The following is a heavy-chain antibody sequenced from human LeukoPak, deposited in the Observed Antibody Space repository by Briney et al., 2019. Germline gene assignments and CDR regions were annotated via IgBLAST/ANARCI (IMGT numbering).Heavy chain of an antibody. V-gene: IGHV3-30-3*01. CDR1: GFTFGSYA. CDR3: ARGRVVVTAIGEY. CDR2: ISYDGINE. J-gene: IGHJ4*02. Sequence: GGSLRLSCAASGFTFGSYAMHWVRQAPGKGLEWVAIISYDGINEYADSVKGRFTISRDNSKNTLYLQLNSLRPEDTAMYYCARGRVVVTAIGEYWGQGTLVTVSS. D-gene: IGHD2-21*02.